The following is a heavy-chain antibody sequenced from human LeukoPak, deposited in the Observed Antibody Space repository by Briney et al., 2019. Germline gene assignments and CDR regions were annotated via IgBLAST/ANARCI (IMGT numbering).Heavy chain of an antibody. Sequence: GESLKISCKGSGYSFTSYWIGWVRQMPGKGLEWMGIIYPGDSDTRYSPPFQGQVTISADKSISTAYLQWSSLKASDTAMYYCARLASAKLELRYFDYWGQGTLVTVSS. D-gene: IGHD1-7*01. J-gene: IGHJ4*02. CDR2: IYPGDSDT. V-gene: IGHV5-51*01. CDR1: GYSFTSYW. CDR3: ARLASAKLELRYFDY.